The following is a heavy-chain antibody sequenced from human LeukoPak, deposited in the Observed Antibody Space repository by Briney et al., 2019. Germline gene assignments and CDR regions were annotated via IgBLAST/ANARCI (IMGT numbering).Heavy chain of an antibody. CDR2: ISAYNGNT. Sequence: ASVKVSCKAAGYTFTNYGISWVRQAPGQGLECMGWISAYNGNTNYAQRFQGRVTMTTDTSTSTAYMELRSLRSDDTAVYYCARVRDYGGIGEDYWGQGTLVTVSS. CDR3: ARVRDYGGIGEDY. D-gene: IGHD3-16*01. V-gene: IGHV1-18*01. J-gene: IGHJ4*02. CDR1: GYTFTNYG.